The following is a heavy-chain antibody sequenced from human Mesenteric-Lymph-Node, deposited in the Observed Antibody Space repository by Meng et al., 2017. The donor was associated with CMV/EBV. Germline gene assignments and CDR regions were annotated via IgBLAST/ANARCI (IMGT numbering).Heavy chain of an antibody. CDR2: INRSGST. J-gene: IGHJ4*02. V-gene: IGHV4-34*01. D-gene: IGHD4-23*01. Sequence: QGQLQQWVQGLLNPSEPLSPTCAGYGGSFSGYYWSWIRQPPGKGLEWIGEINRSGSTNYNPSLKSRVTISVDTSKNQFSLKLSSVTAADTAVYYCARHQRWLKSEGGFNYWGQGTLVTVSS. CDR3: ARHQRWLKSEGGFNY. CDR1: GGSFSGYY.